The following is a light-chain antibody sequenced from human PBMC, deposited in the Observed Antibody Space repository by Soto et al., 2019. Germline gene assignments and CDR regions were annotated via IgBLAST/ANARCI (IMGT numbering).Light chain of an antibody. Sequence: IVMTQSPATLSVSLGERATLSCRASQSVGTYLAWYQQKPGQPPSLLIFAASTRATGIPARFSGTGSGSDFTLTINGLQSEDFAVYSCQQYSDWPPVTFGGGTRVEIK. CDR2: AAS. CDR1: QSVGTY. V-gene: IGKV3-15*01. J-gene: IGKJ4*01. CDR3: QQYSDWPPVT.